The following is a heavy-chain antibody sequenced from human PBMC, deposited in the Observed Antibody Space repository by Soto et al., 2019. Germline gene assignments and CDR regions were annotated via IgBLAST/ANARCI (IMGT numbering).Heavy chain of an antibody. J-gene: IGHJ6*02. V-gene: IGHV3-48*01. Sequence: GGSLRLSCAASGFTFSSYSMNWVRQAPGKGLEWISYIHRDDGTVYYADSVKGRITISRDNAKNTLFLQMTSLRAEDTAVYYCAKPKLGYCSSTSCYPSKKGGYYYYGMDVWGQGTTVTVSS. CDR1: GFTFSSYS. CDR2: IHRDDGTV. D-gene: IGHD2-2*01. CDR3: AKPKLGYCSSTSCYPSKKGGYYYYGMDV.